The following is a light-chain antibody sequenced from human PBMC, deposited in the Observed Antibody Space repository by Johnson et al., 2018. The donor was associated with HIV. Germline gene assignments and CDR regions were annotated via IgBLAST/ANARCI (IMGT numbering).Light chain of an antibody. CDR3: GTWDSSLRAYV. Sequence: QSVLTQPPSVSAASGQKVTITCSGSSSNIGNNYVSWYQQLPGTAPKLLIYENNKRPSGIPDRLSGSKSGTSATLGITGLQTGAEADYYCGTWDSSLRAYVFGTGTKVTVL. CDR2: ENN. CDR1: SSNIGNNY. J-gene: IGLJ1*01. V-gene: IGLV1-51*02.